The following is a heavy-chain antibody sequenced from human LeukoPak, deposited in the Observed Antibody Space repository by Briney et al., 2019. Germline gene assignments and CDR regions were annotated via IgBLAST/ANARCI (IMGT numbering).Heavy chain of an antibody. CDR1: GFSFSDYW. V-gene: IGHV3-74*01. Sequence: PGGSLRLSCAASGFSFSDYWMHWVRQAPGKGLVWVSRLNSYGSSTSYAGSVKGRFTISRDNAKNTLYLQMNSLRAEDTAVYYCARDLGDAFDIWGQGTIVTVSS. CDR3: ARDLGDAFDI. CDR2: LNSYGSST. J-gene: IGHJ3*02.